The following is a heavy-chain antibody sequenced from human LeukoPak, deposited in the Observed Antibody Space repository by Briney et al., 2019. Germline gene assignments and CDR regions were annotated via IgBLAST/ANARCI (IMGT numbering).Heavy chain of an antibody. CDR3: AKSSAFPNTAMALRGAFDI. CDR1: GFTFSSYA. J-gene: IGHJ3*02. CDR2: ISSSGGST. Sequence: GGSLRLSCAASGFTFSSYAMSWVRQAPGKGLEWVAAISSSGGSTYYADSVKGRFTISRDNSKNTLYLQMNSLRAEDTAVYYCAKSSAFPNTAMALRGAFDIWGQGTMVTVSS. V-gene: IGHV3-23*01. D-gene: IGHD5-18*01.